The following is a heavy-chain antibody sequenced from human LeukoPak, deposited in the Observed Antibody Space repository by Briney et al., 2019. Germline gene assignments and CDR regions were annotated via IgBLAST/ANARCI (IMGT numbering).Heavy chain of an antibody. D-gene: IGHD5-18*01. J-gene: IGHJ4*02. CDR1: GGSFSGYY. Sequence: SETLSLTCAVYGGSFSGYYWSWIRQPPGKGLEWIGEINHSGSTNYNPSLKGRVTISVDTSKNQFSLKLSSVTAADTAVYYCARAYSYGHRPHDYWGQGTLVTVSS. CDR3: ARAYSYGHRPHDY. CDR2: INHSGST. V-gene: IGHV4-34*01.